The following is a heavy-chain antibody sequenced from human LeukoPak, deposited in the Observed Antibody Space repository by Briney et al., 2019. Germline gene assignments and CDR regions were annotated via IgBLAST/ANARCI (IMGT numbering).Heavy chain of an antibody. J-gene: IGHJ6*03. V-gene: IGHV3-30*02. Sequence: GGSLRLSCAASRFTFSTYGMHWVRQAPGKGLEWVAYIQYDGSNQQYADSVKGRFSISRDSSKSILYLQMNSLRAEDTAVYYCAKDRCSNGIGCYFYYMDVWGKGTTVTISS. CDR3: AKDRCSNGIGCYFYYMDV. CDR2: IQYDGSNQ. D-gene: IGHD2-8*01. CDR1: RFTFSTYG.